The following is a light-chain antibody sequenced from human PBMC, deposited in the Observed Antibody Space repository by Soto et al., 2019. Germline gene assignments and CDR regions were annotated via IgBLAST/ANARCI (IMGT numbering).Light chain of an antibody. V-gene: IGLV1-44*01. CDR2: KNN. Sequence: QSVLTQPPSASGTPGQRVTISCFGGSSNIGSNTAIWYQQLPGTAPKLLIYKNNQRPSGVPDRFSGSKSGTSASLAISGLQSEDEADYYCAAWDDSLNVLLFGGGTKLTVL. J-gene: IGLJ2*01. CDR3: AAWDDSLNVLL. CDR1: SSNIGSNT.